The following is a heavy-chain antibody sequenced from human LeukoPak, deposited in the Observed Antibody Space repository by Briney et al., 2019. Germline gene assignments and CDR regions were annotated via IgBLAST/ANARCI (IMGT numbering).Heavy chain of an antibody. D-gene: IGHD1-26*01. CDR2: IYHSGST. J-gene: IGHJ4*02. Sequence: SETLSLTCTVSGYSISSGYYWGWIRQPPGKGLEWIGSIYHSGSTYYNPSLKSRVTISVDTSKNQFSLKLSSVTAADTAVYYCAREGRFPPTVDYWGQGTLVTVSS. CDR1: GYSISSGYY. V-gene: IGHV4-38-2*02. CDR3: AREGRFPPTVDY.